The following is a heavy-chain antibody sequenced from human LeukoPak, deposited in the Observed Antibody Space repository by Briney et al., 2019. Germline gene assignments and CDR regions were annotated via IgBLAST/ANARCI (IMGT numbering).Heavy chain of an antibody. CDR2: IYPGDSDT. Sequence: GESLKISCQGSGYSFTSSWIGWVRQMPGKGLEWMGIIYPGDSDTRYSPSFQGQVTISADKSIRTAYLQWSSLKASDTAIYYCARHHDYGDYGCFDYWGQGTLVTVSS. V-gene: IGHV5-51*01. J-gene: IGHJ4*02. CDR3: ARHHDYGDYGCFDY. CDR1: GYSFTSSW. D-gene: IGHD4-17*01.